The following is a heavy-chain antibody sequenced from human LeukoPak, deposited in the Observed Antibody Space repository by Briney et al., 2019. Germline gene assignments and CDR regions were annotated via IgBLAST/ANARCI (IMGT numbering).Heavy chain of an antibody. CDR2: INHSGST. CDR1: GVSFSNHY. Sequence: SETLSLTCAVYGVSFSNHYWNWIRQPPGKGLEWIGEINHSGSTNYNPSLKSRFTISVDTSKNQFSLRLPSVTAADTAVYYCARGHYYDSSGYYYYYGMDVWGQGTTVTVSS. J-gene: IGHJ6*02. CDR3: ARGHYYDSSGYYYYYGMDV. D-gene: IGHD3-22*01. V-gene: IGHV4-34*01.